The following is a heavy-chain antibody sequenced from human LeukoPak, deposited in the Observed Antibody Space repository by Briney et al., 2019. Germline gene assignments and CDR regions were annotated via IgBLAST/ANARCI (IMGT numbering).Heavy chain of an antibody. V-gene: IGHV3-23*01. Sequence: PGGSLRLSCAASGFTFSSYWMSWVRQAPGKGLEWVSAISGSGGSTYYADSVKGRFTISRDNSKNTLYLQMNSLRAEDTAVYYCAKDRNSSSWYGDNWFDPWGQGTLVTVSS. D-gene: IGHD6-13*01. CDR1: GFTFSSYW. CDR3: AKDRNSSSWYGDNWFDP. CDR2: ISGSGGST. J-gene: IGHJ5*02.